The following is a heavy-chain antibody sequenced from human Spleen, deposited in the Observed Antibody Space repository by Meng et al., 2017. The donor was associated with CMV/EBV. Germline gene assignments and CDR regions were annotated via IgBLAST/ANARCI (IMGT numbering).Heavy chain of an antibody. CDR1: GYSFTGYY. CDR2: INPNSGGT. CDR3: ATDDLCSGGICSVAY. J-gene: IGHJ4*02. V-gene: IGHV1-2*02. Sequence: ASVKVSCKASGYSFTGYYMHWVRQAPGQGLEWMGWINPNSGGTNYAQKFQGRVTMTEDTSTDTAYMELSSLRSEDTAVYYCATDDLCSGGICSVAYWGQGTLVTDSS. D-gene: IGHD2-15*01.